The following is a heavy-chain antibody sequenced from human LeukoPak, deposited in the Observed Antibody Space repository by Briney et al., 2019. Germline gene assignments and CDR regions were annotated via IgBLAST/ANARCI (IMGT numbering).Heavy chain of an antibody. V-gene: IGHV5-51*01. CDR2: IYPGDSDT. CDR1: GYSFTSHW. J-gene: IGHJ4*02. CDR3: ATTTTRVNPHYFDY. Sequence: GESLKISCKGSGYSFTSHWIAWVRQMPGKGLEWMGIIYPGDSDTRYSRSFQGQGTISADKSITTAYLQWSSLKASDTGIYYCATTTTRVNPHYFDYWGQGTLVTVSS. D-gene: IGHD1-1*01.